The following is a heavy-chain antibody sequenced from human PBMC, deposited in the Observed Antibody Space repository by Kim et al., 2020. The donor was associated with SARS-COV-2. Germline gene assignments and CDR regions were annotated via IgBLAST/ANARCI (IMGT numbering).Heavy chain of an antibody. J-gene: IGHJ5*02. D-gene: IGHD6-13*01. V-gene: IGHV4-59*01. CDR2: IYYSGST. Sequence: SETLSLTCTVSGGSISSYYWSWIRQPPGKGLEWIGYIYYSGSTNYNPSLKSRVTISVDTSKNQFSLKLSSVTAADTAGYYCARELRDGYSSSWWNWFDPWGQGTLVTVSS. CDR1: GGSISSYY. CDR3: ARELRDGYSSSWWNWFDP.